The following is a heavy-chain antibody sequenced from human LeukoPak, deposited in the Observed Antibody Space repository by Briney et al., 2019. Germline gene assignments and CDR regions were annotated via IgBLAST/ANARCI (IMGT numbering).Heavy chain of an antibody. CDR2: IYYSGST. Sequence: SETLSLTCTVSGGSISSSSYYWGWIRQPPGKGLEWIGSIYYSGSTYYNPSLKSRVTISVDTSKNQFSLKLSSVTAADTAVYYCARGAPATESSLIWGQGTLVTVSS. CDR3: ARGAPATESSLI. CDR1: GGSISSSSYY. J-gene: IGHJ4*02. V-gene: IGHV4-39*07. D-gene: IGHD6-6*01.